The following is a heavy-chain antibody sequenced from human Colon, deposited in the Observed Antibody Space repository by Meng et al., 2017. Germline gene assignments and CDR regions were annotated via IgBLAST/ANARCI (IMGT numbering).Heavy chain of an antibody. CDR3: ARVGTAQPFDY. CDR2: ITSSSNYI. Sequence: EVQLVESGGGLVKPGESLRGSCEASGFTFSLYAINWVRQAPGEGLEWVASITSSSNYIHYSDSVKGRFTVSRDNARNSSYLQMDSLRAEDTAVYYCARVGTAQPFDYWGQGTLVTVSS. CDR1: GFTFSLYA. V-gene: IGHV3-21*01. D-gene: IGHD1-1*01. J-gene: IGHJ4*02.